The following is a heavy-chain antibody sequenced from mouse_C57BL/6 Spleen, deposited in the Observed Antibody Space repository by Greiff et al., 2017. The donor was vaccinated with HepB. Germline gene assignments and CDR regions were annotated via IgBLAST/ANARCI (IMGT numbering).Heavy chain of an antibody. CDR3: ANYYGSRAMDY. V-gene: IGHV1-26*01. Sequence: EVQLQQSGPELVKPGASVKISCKASGYTFTDYYMNWVKQSHGKSLEWIGDINPNNGGTSYNQKFKGKATLTVDKSSSTAYMELRSLTSEDSAVYYCANYYGSRAMDYWGQGTSVTVSS. D-gene: IGHD1-1*01. CDR2: INPNNGGT. J-gene: IGHJ4*01. CDR1: GYTFTDYY.